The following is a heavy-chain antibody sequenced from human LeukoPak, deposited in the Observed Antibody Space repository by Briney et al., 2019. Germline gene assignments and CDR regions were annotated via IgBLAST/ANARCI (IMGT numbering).Heavy chain of an antibody. V-gene: IGHV3-23*01. CDR2: ISGSGGST. Sequence: PGGSLRLSCAASGFTFSSYAMSWVRQAPGKGLEWVSAISGSGGSTYYADSVKGRFTISRDNSKNTLYLQMNSLRAEDMAVYYCAKDDYYDYVWGSYRPYWGQGTLVTVSS. CDR3: AKDDYYDYVWGSYRPY. J-gene: IGHJ4*02. D-gene: IGHD3-16*02. CDR1: GFTFSSYA.